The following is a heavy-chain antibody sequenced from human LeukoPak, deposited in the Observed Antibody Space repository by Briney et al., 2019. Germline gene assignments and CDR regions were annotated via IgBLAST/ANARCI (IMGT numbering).Heavy chain of an antibody. CDR3: ARAGPLSGDLPQTDAYYYYYMDV. J-gene: IGHJ6*03. CDR2: IIPIFGTA. CDR1: GGTFSSYA. Sequence: GASVKVSCKASGGTFSSYAISWVRQAPGQGLEWMGGIIPIFGTANYAQKFQGRVTITADKSTSTAYMELSSLRSEDTAVYYCARAGPLSGDLPQTDAYYYYYMDVWGKGTTVTVSS. V-gene: IGHV1-69*06. D-gene: IGHD5-12*01.